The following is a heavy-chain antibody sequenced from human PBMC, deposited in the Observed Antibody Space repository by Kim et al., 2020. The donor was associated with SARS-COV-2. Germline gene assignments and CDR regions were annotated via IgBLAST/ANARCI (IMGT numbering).Heavy chain of an antibody. Sequence: GGSLRLSCATSGFTFSSYGMHWVRQAPGKGLEWVAVIWHDGNTKYYAESVMGRFTISRDNFKNTLYLQMNTLRDEDTATYYCAKCIEELGNPLPGGFDTWGQGTRVTVSS. CDR3: AKCIEELGNPLPGGFDT. J-gene: IGHJ5*02. D-gene: IGHD1-26*01. V-gene: IGHV3-33*06. CDR2: IWHDGNTK. CDR1: GFTFSSYG.